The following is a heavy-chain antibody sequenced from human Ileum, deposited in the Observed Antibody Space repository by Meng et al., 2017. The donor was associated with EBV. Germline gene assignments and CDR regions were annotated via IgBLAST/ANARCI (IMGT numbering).Heavy chain of an antibody. CDR1: GGSISRSDW. J-gene: IGHJ4*02. Sequence: QVQRQEAGPGLVEPSETLSLTCAVSGGSISRSDWWSWVRQPPGKGLEWIGETSHSGSTNYSPSLKSRVTISLDKSKNQLSLKLNSMTAADTAVYYCASSDYYRSDYWGQGTLVTVSS. CDR3: ASSDYYRSDY. D-gene: IGHD3-22*01. CDR2: TSHSGST. V-gene: IGHV4-4*02.